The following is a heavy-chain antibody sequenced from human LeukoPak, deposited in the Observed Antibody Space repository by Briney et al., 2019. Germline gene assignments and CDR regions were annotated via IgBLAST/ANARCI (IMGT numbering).Heavy chain of an antibody. D-gene: IGHD2-2*01. Sequence: GGSLRLSCAASGFTFSSYWMHWVRQAPGKGLVWVSRINTDGSSTSYADSVKGRFTISRDNAKNTLYLQMNSLRAEDTAVYYCARGRGYQQVDYWGQGTLVTVSS. J-gene: IGHJ4*02. CDR1: GFTFSSYW. CDR3: ARGRGYQQVDY. CDR2: INTDGSST. V-gene: IGHV3-74*01.